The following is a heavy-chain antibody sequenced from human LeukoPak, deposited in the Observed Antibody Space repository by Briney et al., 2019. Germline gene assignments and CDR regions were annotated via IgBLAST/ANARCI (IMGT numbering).Heavy chain of an antibody. V-gene: IGHV1-69*01. CDR3: VRWGGGYCRSTSCYGFGP. CDR2: IIPIFGTA. CDR1: GGTFSSYA. J-gene: IGHJ5*02. D-gene: IGHD2-2*01. Sequence: GSSVKVSCKASGGTFSSYAISWVRQAPGQGLEWMGGIIPIFGTANYAQKSQGRVTITADESTSTAYMELSSLRSEDTAVYYCVRWGGGYCRSTSCYGFGPWGQGTLVTVSS.